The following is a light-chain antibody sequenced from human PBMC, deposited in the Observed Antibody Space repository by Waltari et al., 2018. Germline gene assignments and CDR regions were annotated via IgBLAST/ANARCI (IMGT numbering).Light chain of an antibody. CDR3: QQYNSYST. CDR2: ETS. J-gene: IGKJ4*01. Sequence: DIQMTQSPSTLSAYVGDRVTISCRDSRTIRTWLAWYQQKPGKAPKLLIYETSSLEIGVPSRFSGSGSGTVFTLTISSLQPDDFATYYCQQYNSYSTFGGGTKVEIK. V-gene: IGKV1-5*03. CDR1: RTIRTW.